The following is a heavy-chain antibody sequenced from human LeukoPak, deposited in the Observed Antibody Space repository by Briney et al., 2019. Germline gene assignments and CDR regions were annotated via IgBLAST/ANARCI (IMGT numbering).Heavy chain of an antibody. J-gene: IGHJ3*02. CDR3: ARQSGITMIVVIIGDAFDI. V-gene: IGHV4-39*01. Sequence: PGGSLRLSCAASGFTFSNAWMSWVRQPPGKGLEWIGSISYSGSTYYNPSLKSRVTISVDTSKNQFSLKLSSVTAADTAVYYCARQSGITMIVVIIGDAFDIWGQGTMVTVSS. CDR2: ISYSGST. CDR1: GFTFSNAW. D-gene: IGHD3-22*01.